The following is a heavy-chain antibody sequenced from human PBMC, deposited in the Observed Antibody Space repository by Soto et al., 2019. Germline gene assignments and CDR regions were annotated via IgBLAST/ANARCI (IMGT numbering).Heavy chain of an antibody. CDR3: TRQANGMEV. CDR1: GFTFSGSA. Sequence: EVQLVESGGGLVQPGGSLKLYCAASGFTFSGSAMHWVRQASGKGLEWVGRIRSKANSYATAYAASVKGRFTISRDDSKNTAYLQMNSLKTEDTAVYYCTRQANGMEVWGQGTTVTVSS. CDR2: IRSKANSYAT. V-gene: IGHV3-73*02. J-gene: IGHJ6*02.